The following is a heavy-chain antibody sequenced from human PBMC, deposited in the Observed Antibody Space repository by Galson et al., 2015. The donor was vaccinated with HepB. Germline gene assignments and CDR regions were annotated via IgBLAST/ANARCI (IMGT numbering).Heavy chain of an antibody. CDR2: IDWEDEK. CDR1: GFSLSTPGMF. V-gene: IGHV2-70*11. CDR3: ARSGRHEALDV. Sequence: PALVKPTQTLTLTCTFSGFSLSTPGMFVSWIRQPPGKALEWLARIDWEDEKYYNTSLKTRLTISKDTSKNQVVLSMTDIDPLDTATYYCARSGRHEALDVWGQGTKVTVS. J-gene: IGHJ3*01. D-gene: IGHD6-19*01.